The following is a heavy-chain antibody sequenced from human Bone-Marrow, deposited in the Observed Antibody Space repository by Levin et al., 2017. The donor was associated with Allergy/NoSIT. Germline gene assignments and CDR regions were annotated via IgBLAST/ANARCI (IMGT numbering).Heavy chain of an antibody. V-gene: IGHV4-31*03. Sequence: SETLSLTCTVSGGSISSGGYYWSWIRQHPGKGLEWIGYIYYSGSTYYNPSLKSRVTISVDTSKNQFSLKLSSVTAADTAVYYCARIPGDKDGFWSGYPFDYWGQGTLVTVSS. CDR2: IYYSGST. CDR1: GGSISSGGYY. CDR3: ARIPGDKDGFWSGYPFDY. D-gene: IGHD3-3*01. J-gene: IGHJ4*02.